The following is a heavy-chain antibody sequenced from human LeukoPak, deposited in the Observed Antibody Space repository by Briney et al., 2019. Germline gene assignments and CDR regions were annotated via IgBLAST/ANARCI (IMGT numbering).Heavy chain of an antibody. V-gene: IGHV5-51*01. J-gene: IGHJ4*02. D-gene: IGHD5-18*01. Sequence: GESLKISCKGSGYSFTSYWIGWVRQMPGKGLEWMGIIYPGDSNTRYSPSFQGQVTISADKSISTAYLQWSSLKASDTAMYYCARHLGPKAMAAPTDYWGQGTLVTVSS. CDR3: ARHLGPKAMAAPTDY. CDR2: IYPGDSNT. CDR1: GYSFTSYW.